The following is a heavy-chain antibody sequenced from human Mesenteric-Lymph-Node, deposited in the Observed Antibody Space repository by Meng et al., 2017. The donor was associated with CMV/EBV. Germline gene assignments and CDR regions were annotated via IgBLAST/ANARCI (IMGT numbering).Heavy chain of an antibody. D-gene: IGHD6-19*01. V-gene: IGHV3-23*01. CDR2: ISGSGGST. Sequence: GGSLRLSCAASGFTFSSNAMSWVRQAPGKGLEWVSGISGSGGSTNYADSVKGRFTISRDNAKNSLYLQMNSLRAEDTALYYCARVPSGWYFDYWGQGTLVTVSS. CDR3: ARVPSGWYFDY. J-gene: IGHJ4*02. CDR1: GFTFSSNA.